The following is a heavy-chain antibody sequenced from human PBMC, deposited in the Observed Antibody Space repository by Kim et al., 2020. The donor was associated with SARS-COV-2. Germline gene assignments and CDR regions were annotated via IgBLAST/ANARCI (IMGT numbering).Heavy chain of an antibody. CDR3: ARSYGSGQD. Sequence: GTTSDTPSLKSRVTISRDTSKNQFSLRLSSVTAADPAVYYCARSYGSGQDWGQGTLVTVSS. D-gene: IGHD3-10*01. J-gene: IGHJ4*02. CDR2: GTT. V-gene: IGHV4-39*01.